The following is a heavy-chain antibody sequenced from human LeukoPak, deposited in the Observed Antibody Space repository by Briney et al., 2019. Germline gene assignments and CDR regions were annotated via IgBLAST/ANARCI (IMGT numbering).Heavy chain of an antibody. CDR2: INHSGST. CDR3: AKINVDTAAAVMDV. J-gene: IGHJ6*02. D-gene: IGHD5-18*01. Sequence: PSETLSLTCAVYGGSFSGYYWSWIRQPPGKGLEWIGEINHSGSTNYNPSLKSRVTISVDTSKNQFSLKLSSVTAADTAVYYCAKINVDTAAAVMDVWGQGTTVTVSS. V-gene: IGHV4-34*01. CDR1: GGSFSGYY.